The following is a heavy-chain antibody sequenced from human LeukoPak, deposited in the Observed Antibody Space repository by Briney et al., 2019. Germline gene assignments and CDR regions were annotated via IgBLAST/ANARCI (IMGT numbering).Heavy chain of an antibody. CDR1: GYTFTSYY. Sequence: ASVKVSCKASGYTFTSYYMHWVRQAPGQGLEWMGIINPSGGSTSYAQKFQGRVTMTRDTSTSTVYMELSSLRSEDTAVYYCARERGIAAAGTSNYYYYGMDVWGKGTTVTVSS. V-gene: IGHV1-46*01. J-gene: IGHJ6*04. D-gene: IGHD6-13*01. CDR3: ARERGIAAAGTSNYYYYGMDV. CDR2: INPSGGST.